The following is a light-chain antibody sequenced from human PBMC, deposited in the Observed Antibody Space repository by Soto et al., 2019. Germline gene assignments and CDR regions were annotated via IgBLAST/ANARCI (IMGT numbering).Light chain of an antibody. CDR2: DVT. Sequence: QAVVTQPRSVSGSPGQSATISCTGTANDVGGHNYVSWYQQHPGEAPKLLIYDVTERPSGVPDRFSGSKSGNTASLTISGLQTEDEADYYCYSYAGTYTFVFGTGTQLTVL. V-gene: IGLV2-11*01. J-gene: IGLJ1*01. CDR3: YSYAGTYTFV. CDR1: ANDVGGHNY.